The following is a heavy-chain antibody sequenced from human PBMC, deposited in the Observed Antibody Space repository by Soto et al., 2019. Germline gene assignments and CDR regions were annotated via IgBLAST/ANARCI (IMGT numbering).Heavy chain of an antibody. Sequence: ASVKVSCKASGYTFTSYYMHCVRQAPGQGLEWMGIIKPSGGSTSYAQKFQGRVTMTRDTSTSTVYMELSSLRSEDTAVYYCAKDKQLVWYGYYYVMDVWGQGTTVTVSS. CDR3: AKDKQLVWYGYYYVMDV. V-gene: IGHV1-46*01. CDR1: GYTFTSYY. D-gene: IGHD6-6*01. CDR2: IKPSGGST. J-gene: IGHJ6*02.